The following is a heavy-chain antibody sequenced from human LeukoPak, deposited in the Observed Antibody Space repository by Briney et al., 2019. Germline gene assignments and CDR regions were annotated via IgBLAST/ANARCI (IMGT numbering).Heavy chain of an antibody. CDR3: ARVGYGGGAFDI. CDR2: IIPIFGTA. D-gene: IGHD6-13*01. Sequence: GASVKVSRKASGYTFIGYYMHWVRQAPGQGLEWMGGIIPIFGTANYAQKSQGRVTITTDESTSTAYMELSSLRSEDTAVYYCARVGYGGGAFDIWGQGTMVTVSS. J-gene: IGHJ3*02. CDR1: GYTFIGYY. V-gene: IGHV1-69*05.